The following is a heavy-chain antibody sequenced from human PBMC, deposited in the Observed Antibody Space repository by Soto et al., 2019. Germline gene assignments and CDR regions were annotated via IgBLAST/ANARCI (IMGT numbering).Heavy chain of an antibody. Sequence: GGSLRLSCAASGFTLNTYEMKWVRQAPGKGLEWVSYISSSGTIISYPDSGKGRFTISRDNAKNSLYLQMNSLRVEDTAVYYCARGSKIEGWFDYWGQGSLVTVSS. D-gene: IGHD3-22*01. CDR2: ISSSGTII. V-gene: IGHV3-48*03. J-gene: IGHJ4*02. CDR1: GFTLNTYE. CDR3: ARGSKIEGWFDY.